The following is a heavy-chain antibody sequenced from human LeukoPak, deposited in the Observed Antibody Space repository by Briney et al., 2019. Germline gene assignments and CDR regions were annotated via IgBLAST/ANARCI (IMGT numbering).Heavy chain of an antibody. CDR3: KSGGAAPGSFDY. CDR1: GFTFSSHG. CDR2: IWYDGSNK. V-gene: IGHV3-33*01. D-gene: IGHD1-1*01. Sequence: SGGSLRLSCAASGFTFSSHGMHWVRQAPGKGLEWVAVIWYDGSNKYYADSVKGRFTISRDNSKNTLYLQMNSLRAEDTAVYYCKSGGAAPGSFDYWGQGTLVTVSP. J-gene: IGHJ4*02.